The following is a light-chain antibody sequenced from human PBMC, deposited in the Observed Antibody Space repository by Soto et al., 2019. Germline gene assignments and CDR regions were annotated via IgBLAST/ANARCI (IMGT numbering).Light chain of an antibody. Sequence: EIVLTQSPATLSLSPGERATLSCRASQSVSSYLAWYQQKPGQAPRLLIYDASNRATGIPARFSGSGSGTDFTRTISSLEPDDFAVYYCQQRSDWPSTFGGGTKVQSK. CDR2: DAS. CDR3: QQRSDWPST. CDR1: QSVSSY. V-gene: IGKV3-11*01. J-gene: IGKJ4*01.